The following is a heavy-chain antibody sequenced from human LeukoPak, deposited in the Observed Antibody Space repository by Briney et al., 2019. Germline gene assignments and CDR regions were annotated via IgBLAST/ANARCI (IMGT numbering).Heavy chain of an antibody. D-gene: IGHD6-19*01. J-gene: IGHJ6*02. CDR2: IYHSGST. Sequence: KLSETLSLTRTVSGGSISSYYWSWIRQPPGKGLEWIGEIYHSGSTNYNPSLKSRVTIPVDKSKNQFSLKLSSVTAADTAVYYCARSLYSSGQRRYGMDVWGQGTTVTVSS. V-gene: IGHV4-59*12. CDR3: ARSLYSSGQRRYGMDV. CDR1: GGSISSYY.